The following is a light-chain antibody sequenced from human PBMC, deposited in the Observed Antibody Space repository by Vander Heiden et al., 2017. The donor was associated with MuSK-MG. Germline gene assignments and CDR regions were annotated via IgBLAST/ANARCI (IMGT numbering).Light chain of an antibody. J-gene: IGLJ1*01. CDR2: EVS. Sequence: QSALTQPPSASGSPGQSVTISCTGSSSNIGSYNYVSWYQQHPGKAPKLIIYEVSERTSGVPDRFSGSKSGNTASLTVSGLQADDEADYYCNSYAGTHYVFGTGTKVTVL. V-gene: IGLV2-8*01. CDR1: SSNIGSYNY. CDR3: NSYAGTHYV.